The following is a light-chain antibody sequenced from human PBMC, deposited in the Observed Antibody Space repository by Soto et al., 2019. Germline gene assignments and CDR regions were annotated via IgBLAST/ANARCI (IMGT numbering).Light chain of an antibody. CDR3: QQYCSSPRS. CDR2: GAS. J-gene: IGKJ1*01. Sequence: EIVLTQSPGTLSLSPGERATLSCRASQSVSGTYLAWYQHKLGQAPRLLIYGASSTASGIPDRFSGSGSGTDFNLTISRLEPEDLAVYYCQQYCSSPRSFGQGTKVEVK. CDR1: QSVSGTY. V-gene: IGKV3-20*01.